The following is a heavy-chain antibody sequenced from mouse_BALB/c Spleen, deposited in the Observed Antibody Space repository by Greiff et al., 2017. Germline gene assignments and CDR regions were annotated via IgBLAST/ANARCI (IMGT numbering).Heavy chain of an antibody. CDR1: GYTFTDYA. Sequence: LVESGPELVRPGVSVKISCKGSGYTFTDYAMHWVKQSHAKSLEWIGVISTYYGNTNYNQKFKGKATMTVDKSSSTAYMELARLTSEDSAIYYCARGENYYGSEYFDVWGAGTTVTVSS. CDR3: ARGENYYGSEYFDV. D-gene: IGHD1-1*01. J-gene: IGHJ1*01. V-gene: IGHV1-67*01. CDR2: ISTYYGNT.